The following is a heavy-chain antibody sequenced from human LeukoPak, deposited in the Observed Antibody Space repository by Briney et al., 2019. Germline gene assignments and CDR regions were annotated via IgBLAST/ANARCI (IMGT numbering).Heavy chain of an antibody. CDR3: ARDYGGSSPFDY. D-gene: IGHD4-23*01. Sequence: GGSLRLSCAASGFTFSSYNMNWVRQAPGKGLEWVSSISSSSDYIYYADSVKGRFTISRDNAKNSLYLQMNSLRAEDTAVYYCARDYGGSSPFDYWGQGTLVTVSS. V-gene: IGHV3-21*01. J-gene: IGHJ4*02. CDR1: GFTFSSYN. CDR2: ISSSSDYI.